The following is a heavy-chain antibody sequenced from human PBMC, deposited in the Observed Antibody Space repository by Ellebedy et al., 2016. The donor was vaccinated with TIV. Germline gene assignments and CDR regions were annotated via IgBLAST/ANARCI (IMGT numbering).Heavy chain of an antibody. V-gene: IGHV3-7*01. D-gene: IGHD7-27*01. CDR2: IKQDGSET. CDR3: ARQGRHWGSGCFDY. J-gene: IGHJ4*02. Sequence: GESLKISCAASGFTSANYWMSWLRQAPGKGLELLANIKQDGSETYYVDSVKGRFTISRDNAKNSLYLQMNTLRVEDTAVYYCARQGRHWGSGCFDYWGQGTLVTVSS. CDR1: GFTSANYW.